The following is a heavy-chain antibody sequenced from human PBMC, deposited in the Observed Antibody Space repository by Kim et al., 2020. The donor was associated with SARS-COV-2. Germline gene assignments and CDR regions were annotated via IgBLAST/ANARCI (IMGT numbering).Heavy chain of an antibody. CDR1: GFTFSNHW. CDR3: ARGGAGCSGTSCLLYYYGMDV. Sequence: GGSLRLSCAASGFTFSNHWMQWVRQGPGKGLVWVSRINSDETEATYADPVKGRFTISRDNAKNTLYLQMNSLRADDTAVYYCARGGAGCSGTSCLLYYYGMDVWGQGTTVTVSS. CDR2: INSDETEA. D-gene: IGHD2-2*01. J-gene: IGHJ6*02. V-gene: IGHV3-74*01.